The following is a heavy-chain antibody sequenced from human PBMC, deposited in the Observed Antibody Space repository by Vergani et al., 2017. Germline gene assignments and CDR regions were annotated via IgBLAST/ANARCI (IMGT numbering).Heavy chain of an antibody. CDR1: GGSFSGYY. V-gene: IGHV4-34*01. CDR3: ARVEIAARPDFDYYYGMDV. Sequence: QVQLQQWGAGLLKPSETLSLTCAVYGGSFSGYYWSWIRQPPGKGLEWIGEINHSGSTNYNPSLKSRVTISVDTSKNQFSLKLSSVTAADTAVYYCARVEIAARPDFDYYYGMDVWGQGTTVTVSS. CDR2: INHSGST. J-gene: IGHJ6*02. D-gene: IGHD6-6*01.